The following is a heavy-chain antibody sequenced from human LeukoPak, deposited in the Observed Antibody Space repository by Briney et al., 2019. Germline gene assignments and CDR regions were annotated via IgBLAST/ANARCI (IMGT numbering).Heavy chain of an antibody. Sequence: GGSLRLSCAASGFTVSNNYMSWVRQAPGKGLEWVSVIYSGGSTYYTNSVKGRFTISRDSSKHTLYLQMNSLRAEDTAVYYCATVIDNSGSLGFWGQGTLVTVSS. D-gene: IGHD3-22*01. CDR3: ATVIDNSGSLGF. V-gene: IGHV3-53*01. CDR2: IYSGGST. CDR1: GFTVSNNY. J-gene: IGHJ4*02.